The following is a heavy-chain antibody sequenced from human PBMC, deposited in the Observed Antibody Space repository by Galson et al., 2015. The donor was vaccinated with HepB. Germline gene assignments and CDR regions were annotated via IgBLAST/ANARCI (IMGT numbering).Heavy chain of an antibody. J-gene: IGHJ4*02. Sequence: SVKVSCKASGYTFTSYYMHWVRQAPGQGLEWMGIINPSGGSISYAQKFQGRVTMTRDTSTSTVYMELSSLRSEDTAVYYCARDKTFRYYYGSGSYYNFDYWGQGTLVTVSS. CDR1: GYTFTSYY. V-gene: IGHV1-46*03. CDR2: INPSGGSI. CDR3: ARDKTFRYYYGSGSYYNFDY. D-gene: IGHD3-10*01.